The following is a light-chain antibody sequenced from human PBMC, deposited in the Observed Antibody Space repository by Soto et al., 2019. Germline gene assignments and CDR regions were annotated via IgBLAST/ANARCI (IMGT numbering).Light chain of an antibody. J-gene: IGLJ1*01. CDR3: QSYDRSLSGV. V-gene: IGLV1-40*01. CDR1: SANIGADFD. CDR2: GNT. Sequence: QSVLTQPPSVSGAPGQRITSSCTGISANIGADFDVYWYQQLPGAAPKLLIYGNTIRPSGVPDRFSGSKSGTSASLAITGLQAEDEADYYCQSYDRSLSGVFGTGTKVTVL.